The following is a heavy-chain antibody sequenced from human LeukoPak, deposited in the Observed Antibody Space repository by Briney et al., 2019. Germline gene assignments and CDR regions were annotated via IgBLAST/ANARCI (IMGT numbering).Heavy chain of an antibody. Sequence: ASVKVSCTASGYTFTSYGISWVRQAPGQGLEWMGWISAYNGNTNYAQKLQDRVTMTTDTSTSTAYMELRSLRSDDTAVYYCATDSSPTRAFDIWGQGTMVTVSS. J-gene: IGHJ3*02. V-gene: IGHV1-18*01. CDR1: GYTFTSYG. CDR3: ATDSSPTRAFDI. CDR2: ISAYNGNT. D-gene: IGHD6-13*01.